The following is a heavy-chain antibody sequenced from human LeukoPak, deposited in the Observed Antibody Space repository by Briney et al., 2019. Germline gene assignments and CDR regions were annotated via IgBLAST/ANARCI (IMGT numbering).Heavy chain of an antibody. D-gene: IGHD3-10*01. V-gene: IGHV3-53*01. CDR2: IYSGGTT. CDR3: AKVRFGVTARYYFDY. CDR1: GFNVGSNY. J-gene: IGHJ4*02. Sequence: GGSLRLSCAASGFNVGSNYMNWVRQTPGKGLEWVSVIYSGGTTYYADSVKGRFTIFRDNSKNTLYLQMNSLRAEDTAVYYCAKVRFGVTARYYFDYWGQGTLVTVSS.